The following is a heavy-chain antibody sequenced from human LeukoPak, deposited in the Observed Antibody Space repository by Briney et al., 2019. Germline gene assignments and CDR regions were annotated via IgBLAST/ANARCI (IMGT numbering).Heavy chain of an antibody. CDR1: GFTFTSSA. CDR3: AGYSSSSIGSAFDI. V-gene: IGHV1-58*01. CDR2: IVVGSGNT. D-gene: IGHD6-6*01. J-gene: IGHJ3*02. Sequence: EASVKVSCKASGFTFTSSAVQWVRQARGQRLEWIGWIVVGSGNTNYAQKFQERVTITRDMSTSTAYMELSSLRSEDTAVYYCAGYSSSSIGSAFDIWGQGTMVTVSS.